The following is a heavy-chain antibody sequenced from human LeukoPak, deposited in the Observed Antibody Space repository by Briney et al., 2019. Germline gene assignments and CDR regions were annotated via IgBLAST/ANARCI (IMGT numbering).Heavy chain of an antibody. CDR3: AREGIAAAGSLGAFDI. D-gene: IGHD6-13*01. CDR1: GYTFTSYD. Sequence: GSVKVSCKASGYTFTSYDINWVRQATGQGLEWMGWMNPNSGNTGYAQKFQGRVTITRNTSISTAYMELSSLRSEDTAVYYCAREGIAAAGSLGAFDIWDQGTMVTVSS. J-gene: IGHJ3*02. CDR2: MNPNSGNT. V-gene: IGHV1-8*03.